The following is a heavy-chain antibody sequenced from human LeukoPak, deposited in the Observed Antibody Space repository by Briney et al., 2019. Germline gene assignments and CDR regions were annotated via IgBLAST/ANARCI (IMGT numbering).Heavy chain of an antibody. V-gene: IGHV4-31*03. CDR3: ARDRWSSGWYGAKTDWFDP. D-gene: IGHD6-19*01. CDR1: GGSISSGGYY. J-gene: IGHJ5*02. CDR2: IYYSGST. Sequence: SETLSLTCTVSGGSISSGGYYWSWIRQHPGKGLEWIGYIYYSGSTYYNPSLKSRVTISVDTSKNQFSLKLSSVTAADTAVYYCARDRWSSGWYGAKTDWFDPWGQGTLVTVSS.